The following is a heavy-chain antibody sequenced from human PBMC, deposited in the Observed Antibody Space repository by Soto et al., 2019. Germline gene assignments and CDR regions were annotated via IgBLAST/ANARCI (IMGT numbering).Heavy chain of an antibody. CDR2: ISGSGGST. V-gene: IGHV3-23*01. CDR1: GFTFSSYA. Sequence: PGGSLRLSCAASGFTFSSYAMSWVRQAPGKGLEWVSAISGSGGSTYYADSVKGRFTISRDNSKNTLYLQMNSLRAEDTAVYYCAKAAVRDYYDSSGYYPDYWGQGTLVTVSS. D-gene: IGHD3-22*01. J-gene: IGHJ4*02. CDR3: AKAAVRDYYDSSGYYPDY.